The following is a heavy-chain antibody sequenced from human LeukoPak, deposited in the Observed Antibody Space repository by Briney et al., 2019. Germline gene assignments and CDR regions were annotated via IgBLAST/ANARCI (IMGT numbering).Heavy chain of an antibody. CDR2: IYPGDSDT. Sequence: GESLKISCKGSGYSFSTYWIGWVRQMPGQGLEWMGIIYPGDSDTTYSPSFQGQVTISADKSISTAYLQWSSLKASDTAMYYCARLGSIVVVPAAIDYWGQGTLVTVSS. CDR3: ARLGSIVVVPAAIDY. J-gene: IGHJ4*02. CDR1: GYSFSTYW. D-gene: IGHD2-2*01. V-gene: IGHV5-51*01.